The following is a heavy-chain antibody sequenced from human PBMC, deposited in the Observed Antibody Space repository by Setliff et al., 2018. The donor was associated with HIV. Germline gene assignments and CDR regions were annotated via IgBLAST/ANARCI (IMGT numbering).Heavy chain of an antibody. CDR3: ARGPGHDSSGYYYDYYYMDV. CDR2: IYTSGSA. CDR1: GGSISSYY. V-gene: IGHV4-4*08. D-gene: IGHD3-22*01. J-gene: IGHJ6*03. Sequence: SETLSLTCTVSGGSISSYYWSWIRQPPGKGLEWIGYIYTSGSANYNPSLKSRVTISVDTSKNQFSLKLSSVTAADTAVYYCARGPGHDSSGYYYDYYYMDVWGKGTTVTVSS.